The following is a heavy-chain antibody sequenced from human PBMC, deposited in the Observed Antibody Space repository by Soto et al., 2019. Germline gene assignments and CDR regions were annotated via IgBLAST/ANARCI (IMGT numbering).Heavy chain of an antibody. J-gene: IGHJ4*02. CDR2: IYTGDSET. Sequence: GESRKSSCKSSGNSFTSYCIGRVRQISGKGLERIGIIYTGDSETRYSPPLQGQVTSPPDKLITTTYLECNRLKRSDTAIYYFARLFDTSGWYDYWGQGTLVTVSS. CDR1: GNSFTSYC. D-gene: IGHD6-19*01. V-gene: IGHV5-51*01. CDR3: ARLFDTSGWYDY.